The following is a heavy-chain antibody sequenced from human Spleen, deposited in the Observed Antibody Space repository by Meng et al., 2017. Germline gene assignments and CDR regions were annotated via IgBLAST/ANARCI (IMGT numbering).Heavy chain of an antibody. J-gene: IGHJ4*02. V-gene: IGHV4-39*07. CDR2: IYYSGST. CDR1: GGSVSSSSYY. CDR3: ARSSGGTFEIDY. Sequence: SETLSLTCTVSGGSVSSSSYYWGWIRQPPGKGLEWIGNIYYSGSTYSNPSLKSRVTISVDMSKSQFSLKLRSVTAADTAMYYCARSSGGTFEIDYWGQGTLVTVPQ. D-gene: IGHD3-22*01.